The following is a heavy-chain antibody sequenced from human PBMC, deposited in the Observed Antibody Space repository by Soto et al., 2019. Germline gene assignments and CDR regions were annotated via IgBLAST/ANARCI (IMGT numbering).Heavy chain of an antibody. D-gene: IGHD3-22*01. J-gene: IGHJ4*02. CDR3: ARSDHHYYDSSGYWDY. V-gene: IGHV4-59*08. Sequence: SDTLSLTCTVSCGSISIYYWSWIRQPPGKGLEWIGYIYYSGSTNYNPSLKSRLTISVDTSKNQFSLKLSSVTAADTAVYYCARSDHHYYDSSGYWDYWGQGTLVTVSS. CDR1: CGSISIYY. CDR2: IYYSGST.